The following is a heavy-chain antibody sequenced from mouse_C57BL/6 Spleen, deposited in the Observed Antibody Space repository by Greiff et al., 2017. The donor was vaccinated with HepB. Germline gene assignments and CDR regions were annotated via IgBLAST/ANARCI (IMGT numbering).Heavy chain of an antibody. Sequence: QVQLQQPGAELVKPGASVKLSCKASGYTFTSYWMHWVKQRPGQGLEWIGMIHPNSGSTNYNEKFKSKATLTVDKSSSTAYMQLSSLTSEDSAVYYCARTMVTEKGFDYWGQGTTLTVSS. J-gene: IGHJ2*01. D-gene: IGHD2-2*01. CDR1: GYTFTSYW. V-gene: IGHV1-64*01. CDR2: IHPNSGST. CDR3: ARTMVTEKGFDY.